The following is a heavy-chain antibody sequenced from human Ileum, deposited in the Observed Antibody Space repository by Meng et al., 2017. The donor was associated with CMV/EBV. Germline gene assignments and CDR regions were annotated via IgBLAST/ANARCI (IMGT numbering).Heavy chain of an antibody. D-gene: IGHD6-6*01. J-gene: IGHJ5*02. CDR3: LTYTSSSHSFGP. CDR1: GDTPTSDC. V-gene: IGHV1-2*02. Sequence: RKASGDTPTSDCRFGVRQAPGQGVEWMGWMNYNSGGKQYAKKIQGRVTMTRDTSISTVYMDLSNLRSDDTADYYCLTYTSSSHSFGPWGQGTLVTVSS. CDR2: MNYNSGGK.